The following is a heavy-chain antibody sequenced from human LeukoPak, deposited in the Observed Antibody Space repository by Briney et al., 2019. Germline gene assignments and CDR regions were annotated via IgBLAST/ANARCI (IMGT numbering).Heavy chain of an antibody. CDR1: GFTFSHHS. V-gene: IGHV3-21*01. Sequence: GGSLTLACVASGFTFSHHSMNWVRQAPGKGLEWVSSISSSSSYIYYADSVKGRFTISRDNAKNSLYLQMNSLRAEDTAVYYCARGMYSSSWYPDYWGQGTLVTVSS. CDR3: ARGMYSSSWYPDY. J-gene: IGHJ4*02. CDR2: ISSSSSYI. D-gene: IGHD6-13*01.